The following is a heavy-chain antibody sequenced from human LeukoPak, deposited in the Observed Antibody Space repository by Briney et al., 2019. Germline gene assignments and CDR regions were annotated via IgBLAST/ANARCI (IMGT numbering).Heavy chain of an antibody. V-gene: IGHV1-69*01. D-gene: IGHD6-13*01. CDR2: IIPIFGTA. Sequence: SVKVSCKASGGTFSSYAINWVRQARGQGLEGMGGIIPIFGTANYAQKFQGRVTITADESTSTAYMELSSLRSEATAVYYCASPSPGYRSSWYSVVGSFDYWGQGTLVTVSS. CDR3: ASPSPGYRSSWYSVVGSFDY. CDR1: GGTFSSYA. J-gene: IGHJ4*02.